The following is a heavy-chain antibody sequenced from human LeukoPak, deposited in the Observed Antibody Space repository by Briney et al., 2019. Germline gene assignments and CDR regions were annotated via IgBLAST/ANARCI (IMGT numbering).Heavy chain of an antibody. D-gene: IGHD6-19*01. V-gene: IGHV3-15*01. CDR3: TTDLALYRSAPYI. J-gene: IGHJ4*02. CDR1: GFAFNNAC. Sequence: SGGSLRLSCAASGFAFNNACMSWVRQAPGKGLEWVGRIKSKADGGTTDYAAPVKGRFTISRDDSKNTLYLQMNSLKTEDTAVYYCTTDLALYRSAPYIWGQGTLVTVSS. CDR2: IKSKADGGTT.